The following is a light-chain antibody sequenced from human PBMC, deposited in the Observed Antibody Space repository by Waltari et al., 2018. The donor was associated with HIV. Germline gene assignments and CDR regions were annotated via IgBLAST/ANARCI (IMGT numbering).Light chain of an antibody. Sequence: DIVMTQSPDSLAVYLGERATINCKSSQSVLYSSDNKNYLAWYQQKSGQPPKLLIYWATIRESGVPDRFSGSGSGTDFTLTVSSLQAEDVATYYCQQYYSNPLTFGGGTKVEIK. CDR1: QSVLYSSDNKNY. CDR3: QQYYSNPLT. J-gene: IGKJ4*01. CDR2: WAT. V-gene: IGKV4-1*01.